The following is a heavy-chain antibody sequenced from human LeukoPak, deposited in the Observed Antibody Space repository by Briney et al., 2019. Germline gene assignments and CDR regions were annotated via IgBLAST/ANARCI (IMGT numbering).Heavy chain of an antibody. V-gene: IGHV3-49*04. Sequence: GGSLRLSCTASGFSFGDYTMSWVRQAPGKGLEWVGFIRSKAYAGTTEYAASVKGRFIVSRDDSKFIAYLQMNSLKTEDTAVYYCAKDPRIVVIPAAVPSDPKTWGQGTLVTVSS. CDR1: GFSFGDYT. J-gene: IGHJ5*02. D-gene: IGHD2-2*01. CDR2: IRSKAYAGTT. CDR3: AKDPRIVVIPAAVPSDPKT.